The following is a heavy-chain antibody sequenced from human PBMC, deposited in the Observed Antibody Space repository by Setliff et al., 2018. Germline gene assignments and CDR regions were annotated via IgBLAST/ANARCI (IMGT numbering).Heavy chain of an antibody. CDR3: ARDFYYTSGKVGLTDY. J-gene: IGHJ4*02. CDR1: KFTFSDYY. D-gene: IGHD3-10*01. Sequence: GGSLRLSCAASKFTFSDYYMSWIRQAPGKGLEWVSYISNSGSTIYYADSVKGLFTISRDNAKNSLYLQMNSLRAEDTAVYYCARDFYYTSGKVGLTDYWGQGTLVTVS. CDR2: ISNSGSTI. V-gene: IGHV3-11*04.